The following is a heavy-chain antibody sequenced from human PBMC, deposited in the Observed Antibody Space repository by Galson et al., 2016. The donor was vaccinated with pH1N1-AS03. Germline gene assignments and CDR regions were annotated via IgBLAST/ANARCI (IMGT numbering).Heavy chain of an antibody. D-gene: IGHD3-10*02. Sequence: LRLSCAASGFTFRSYGMHWVRQTPGKGLQWVAVISYDESKKLYADSVRGRSTISRDDSKNTLYLQMNSLRPEDTAVYFCARSQSFYVDYFDNWGQGTLVIVSS. V-gene: IGHV3-30*03. CDR1: GFTFRSYG. CDR2: ISYDESKK. CDR3: ARSQSFYVDYFDN. J-gene: IGHJ4*02.